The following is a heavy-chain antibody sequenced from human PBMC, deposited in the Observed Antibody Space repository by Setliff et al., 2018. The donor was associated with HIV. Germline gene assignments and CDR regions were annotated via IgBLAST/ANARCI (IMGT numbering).Heavy chain of an antibody. V-gene: IGHV4-38-2*02. D-gene: IGHD2-8*02. Sequence: SETLSLTCSVSGSSISSHSYWWAWIRQPPGKGLEYIGTIYHRGGTFNNPSLKSRVVMSVDTSKNQFSLKLTSVTAADTATYYCARDTGVNVAPDGRGYHTFDFWGRGTMVTVSS. CDR2: IYHRGGT. CDR3: ARDTGVNVAPDGRGYHTFDF. J-gene: IGHJ3*01. CDR1: GSSISSHSY.